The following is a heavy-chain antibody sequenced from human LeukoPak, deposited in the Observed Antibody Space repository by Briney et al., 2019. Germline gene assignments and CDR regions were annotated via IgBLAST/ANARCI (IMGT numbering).Heavy chain of an antibody. CDR3: ANGYSGAYPAWFDP. V-gene: IGHV4-39*01. Sequence: PSETLSLTCAVSGGSISNNNYFCGWIRQPPGKGLEWIGSLYYSSNTYYNPSLESRVTISVDMSKNQFSLRLNSVTAADTAVYYCANGYSGAYPAWFDPWGQGTLVTVSS. CDR2: LYYSSNT. CDR1: GGSISNNNYF. J-gene: IGHJ5*02. D-gene: IGHD1-26*01.